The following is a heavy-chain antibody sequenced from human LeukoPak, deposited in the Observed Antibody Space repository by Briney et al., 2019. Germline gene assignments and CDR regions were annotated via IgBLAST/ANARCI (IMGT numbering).Heavy chain of an antibody. CDR1: GFTFSSYA. V-gene: IGHV3-23*01. CDR2: ISGSASTT. D-gene: IGHD5/OR15-5a*01. Sequence: PGGSLRLSCAASGFTFSSYAMSWLRQAPGKGLEWVSAISGSASTTYYADSVKGRFTISRDNSKNTLYLQMNSLRAEDTAVYYCAKEVRMSSNWGRGTLVTVSS. CDR3: AKEVRMSSN. J-gene: IGHJ4*02.